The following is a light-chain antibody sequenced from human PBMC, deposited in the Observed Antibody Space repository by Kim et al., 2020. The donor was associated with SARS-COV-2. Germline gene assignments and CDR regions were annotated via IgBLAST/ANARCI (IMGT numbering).Light chain of an antibody. V-gene: IGLV2-8*01. CDR1: SSDVGRYNY. J-gene: IGLJ2*01. CDR3: SSYTGSNVI. CDR2: EVN. Sequence: PGQSVTISCTGTSSDVGRYNYVSWYQHHPGIAPKLMIYEVNKRPSGLPDRFSGSKSGYAASLTVSGLQADDEADYYYSSYTGSNVIFGEGTKVTVL.